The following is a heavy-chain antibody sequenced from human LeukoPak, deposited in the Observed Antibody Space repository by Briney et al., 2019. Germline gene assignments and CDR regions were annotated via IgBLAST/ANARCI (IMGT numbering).Heavy chain of an antibody. Sequence: GGSLRLSCADSGFTFSSYAMHWVRQAPGKGLEWVAVISYDGSNKYYADSVKGRFTISRDNSKNTLYLQMNSLRAEDTAVYYCARRERSNQFDYWGQGTLVTVSS. CDR1: GFTFSSYA. J-gene: IGHJ4*02. CDR3: ARRERSNQFDY. D-gene: IGHD1-26*01. CDR2: ISYDGSNK. V-gene: IGHV3-30-3*01.